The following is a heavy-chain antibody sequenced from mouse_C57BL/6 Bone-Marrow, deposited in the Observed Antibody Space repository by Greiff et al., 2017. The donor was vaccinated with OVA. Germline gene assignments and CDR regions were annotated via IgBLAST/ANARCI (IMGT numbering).Heavy chain of an antibody. J-gene: IGHJ1*03. CDR3: ARDWVGYWYFDV. V-gene: IGHV1-18*01. CDR1: GYTFTDYN. D-gene: IGHD4-1*01. CDR2: INPNNGGT. Sequence: EVQLQQSGPELVKPGASVKIPCKASGYTFTDYNMDWVKQSHGKSLEWIGDINPNNGGTIYNQKFKGKATLTVDKSSSTAYMELRSLTSEDTAVYYCARDWVGYWYFDVWGTGTTVTVSS.